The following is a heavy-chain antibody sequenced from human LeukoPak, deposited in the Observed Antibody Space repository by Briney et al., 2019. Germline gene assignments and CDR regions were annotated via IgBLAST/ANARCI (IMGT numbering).Heavy chain of an antibody. CDR3: ARDNSVGDNAWWFDP. CDR2: IYYSGSS. V-gene: IGHV4-39*07. J-gene: IGHJ5*02. D-gene: IGHD1-26*01. CDR1: GGSISSSGYY. Sequence: SETLSLTCTVSGGSISSSGYYWGWVRQPPGKELEWIGSIYYSGSSHYNPSLKSRVSMSRDTAKNQFSLNLSSVTAADTAIYYCARDNSVGDNAWWFDPWGQGTLVTVSS.